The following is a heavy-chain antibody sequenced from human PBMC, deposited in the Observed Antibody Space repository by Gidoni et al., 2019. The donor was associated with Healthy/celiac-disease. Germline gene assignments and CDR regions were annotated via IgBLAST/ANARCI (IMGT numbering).Heavy chain of an antibody. D-gene: IGHD3-22*01. CDR3: AKDLLRYYYDSSGQGFDY. CDR1: GFTFSSYA. J-gene: IGHJ4*02. Sequence: EVQLLESGGGLVQPGGSLRLSCAASGFTFSSYAMSWVRQAPGKGLEWVSAISGSGGSTYYADSVKGRFTISRDNSKNTLYLQMNSLRAEDTAVYYCAKDLLRYYYDSSGQGFDYWGQGTLVTVSS. CDR2: ISGSGGST. V-gene: IGHV3-23*01.